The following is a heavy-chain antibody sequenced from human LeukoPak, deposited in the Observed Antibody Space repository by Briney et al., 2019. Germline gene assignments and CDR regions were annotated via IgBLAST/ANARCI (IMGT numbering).Heavy chain of an antibody. CDR2: ICYDGSNR. CDR1: GFTFSSYG. J-gene: IGHJ4*02. V-gene: IGHV3-33*01. CDR3: ARDGRSPVDY. Sequence: GGSLRLSCAASGFTFSSYGMNWVRQAPGKGLEWVAVICYDGSNRYYADSVKGRFTISRDNSKNTLCLQMNNLRAEDTAVYYCARDGRSPVDYWGQGTLVTVSS. D-gene: IGHD3-3*01.